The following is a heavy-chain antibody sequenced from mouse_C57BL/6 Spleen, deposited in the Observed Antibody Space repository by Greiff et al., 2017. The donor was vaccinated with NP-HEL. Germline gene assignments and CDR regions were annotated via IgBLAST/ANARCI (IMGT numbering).Heavy chain of an antibody. D-gene: IGHD1-1*01. J-gene: IGHJ4*01. CDR3: TRDAVTTVVVDYYAKDY. Sequence: DVTLVESGEGLVKPGGSLKLSCAASGFTFSSYAMSWVRQTPEKRLEWVAYISSGGDYINYADTVKGRFTISRDNARNTLYLQMSSLKSEDTAMYYCTRDAVTTVVVDYYAKDYWGQGTSVTVSS. CDR1: GFTFSSYA. CDR2: ISSGGDYI. V-gene: IGHV5-9-1*02.